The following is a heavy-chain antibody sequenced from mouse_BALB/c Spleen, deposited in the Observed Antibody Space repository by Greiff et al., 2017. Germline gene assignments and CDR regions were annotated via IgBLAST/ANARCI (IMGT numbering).Heavy chain of an antibody. J-gene: IGHJ2*01. CDR3: ARSEGYGNYYDY. CDR1: GYSITSDYA. Sequence: EVHLVESGPGLVKPSQSLSLTCTVTGYSITSDYAWNWIRQFPGNKLEWMGYISYSGSTSYNPSLKSRISITRDTSKNQFFLQLNSVTTEDTATYYCARSEGYGNYYDYWGQGTTLTVSS. D-gene: IGHD2-1*01. V-gene: IGHV3-2*02. CDR2: ISYSGST.